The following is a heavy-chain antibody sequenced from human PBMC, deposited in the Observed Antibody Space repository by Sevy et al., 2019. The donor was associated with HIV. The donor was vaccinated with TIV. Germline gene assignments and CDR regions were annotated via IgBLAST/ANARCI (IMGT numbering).Heavy chain of an antibody. D-gene: IGHD3-22*01. CDR1: GFTFSGSA. J-gene: IGHJ3*02. CDR3: TRDYYDSGGNDAFDI. CDR2: IRSKVNSYAT. Sequence: GGSLRLSCAASGFTFSGSAMHWVRQASGKGLEWVGRIRSKVNSYATAYAASVKGRFTISRDDSKNTAYLQMNSLKTEDTAVYYCTRDYYDSGGNDAFDIWGRGTMVTVSS. V-gene: IGHV3-73*01.